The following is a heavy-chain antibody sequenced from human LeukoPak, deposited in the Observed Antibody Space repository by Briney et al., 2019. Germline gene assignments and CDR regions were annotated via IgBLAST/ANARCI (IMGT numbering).Heavy chain of an antibody. CDR3: VKDLSYETSGSFFVY. V-gene: IGHV3-43*01. CDR1: GFTFEDYT. J-gene: IGHJ4*02. D-gene: IGHD3-22*01. Sequence: PGGSLRLSCAASGFTFEDYTMHWVRQAPGKTLEWVSLISWDGTTFYADSVKGRFTISRDNSKDSLYLRMDTLRSEDTAFYYCVKDLSYETSGSFFVYWGQGTLVTVS. CDR2: ISWDGTT.